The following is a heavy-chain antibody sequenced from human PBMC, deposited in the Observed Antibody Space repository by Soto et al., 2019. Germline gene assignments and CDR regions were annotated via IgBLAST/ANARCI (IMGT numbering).Heavy chain of an antibody. Sequence: ASVKVSSKASGYTLTSYDINWVRQATGQGLEWMGWMNPNSGNTGYAQQFQGRVTMTRSTSISTAYMELSSLRSEDTAVYYCARVYGEIDYWGQGTLVTVSS. CDR2: MNPNSGNT. J-gene: IGHJ4*02. D-gene: IGHD4-17*01. CDR3: ARVYGEIDY. V-gene: IGHV1-8*01. CDR1: GYTLTSYD.